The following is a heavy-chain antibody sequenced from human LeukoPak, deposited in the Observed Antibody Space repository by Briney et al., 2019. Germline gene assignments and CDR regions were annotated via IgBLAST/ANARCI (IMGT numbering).Heavy chain of an antibody. Sequence: SETLSLTCTVSGGSISSGDYYWSWIRQPPGKGLEWTGYIYYSGSTYYNPSLKSRVTISVDTSKNQFSLKLSSVTAADTAVYYCARLRWDSSGFPPYFDYWGQGTLVTVSS. CDR3: ARLRWDSSGFPPYFDY. V-gene: IGHV4-30-4*08. CDR1: GGSISSGDYY. CDR2: IYYSGST. D-gene: IGHD6-19*01. J-gene: IGHJ4*02.